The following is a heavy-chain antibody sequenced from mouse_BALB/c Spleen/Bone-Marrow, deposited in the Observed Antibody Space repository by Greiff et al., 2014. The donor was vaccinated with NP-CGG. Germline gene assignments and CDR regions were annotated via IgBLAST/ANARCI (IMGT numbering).Heavy chain of an antibody. D-gene: IGHD1-1*01. Sequence: VESGGGLVQPGGSMKLSCVASGFTFSNYWMNWVRQSPEKGLEWVAEIRLKSNNYATHYAESVKGRFTISRDDSKSSVYLQMNNLRPEDTGIYYCTRSLRLFDYWGQGTTLTVSS. V-gene: IGHV6-6*02. CDR1: GFTFSNYW. J-gene: IGHJ2*01. CDR3: TRSLRLFDY. CDR2: IRLKSNNYAT.